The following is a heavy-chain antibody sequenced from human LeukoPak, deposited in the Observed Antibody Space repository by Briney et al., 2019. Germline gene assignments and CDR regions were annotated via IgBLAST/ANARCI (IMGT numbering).Heavy chain of an antibody. V-gene: IGHV1-46*01. D-gene: IGHD6-13*01. CDR3: ATTAYSSSWSFDP. CDR1: GGTFSSYA. CDR2: INPSGGST. Sequence: AASVKVSCKASGGTFSSYAISWVRQAPGQGLEWMGIINPSGGSTSYAQKFQGRVTMTEDTSTDTAYMELSSLRSEDTAVYYCATTAYSSSWSFDPWGQGTLVTVSS. J-gene: IGHJ5*02.